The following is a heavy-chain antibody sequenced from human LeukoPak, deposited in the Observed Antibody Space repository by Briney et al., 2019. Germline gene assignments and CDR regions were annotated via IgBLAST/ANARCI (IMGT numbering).Heavy chain of an antibody. CDR3: ATDGAGFDT. CDR2: INIGSTNT. V-gene: IGHV3-11*05. J-gene: IGHJ5*02. CDR1: GFTFSSYA. Sequence: GGSLRLSCAASGFTFSSYAMSWIRQAPGKGLEWLSYINIGSTNTHYADSVKGRFTISRDNAKKSLYLEMNNLRAEDTAVYYCATDGAGFDTWGQGVLVTVSS.